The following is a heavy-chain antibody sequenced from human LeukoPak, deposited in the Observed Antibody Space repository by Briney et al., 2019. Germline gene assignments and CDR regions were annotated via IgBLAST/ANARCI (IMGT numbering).Heavy chain of an antibody. Sequence: GGSLRLSCAASGFTFSINWMNWVRQAPGKGLVWVSRINSVRRSTNYADFVKGRFTISRDNALNTLYLQMNSLRADDTAVYSCTRDPDLSGYSCFDDWGPGTLVTASS. CDR2: INSVRRST. J-gene: IGHJ4*02. CDR1: GFTFSINW. V-gene: IGHV3-74*01. D-gene: IGHD3-22*01. CDR3: TRDPDLSGYSCFDD.